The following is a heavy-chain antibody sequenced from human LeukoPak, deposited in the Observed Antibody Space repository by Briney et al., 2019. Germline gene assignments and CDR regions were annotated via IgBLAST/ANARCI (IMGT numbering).Heavy chain of an antibody. J-gene: IGHJ5*02. CDR2: INHSGIN. V-gene: IGHV4-34*01. CDR3: ARHNYYGSGSYYNRGRWFDP. D-gene: IGHD3-10*01. Sequence: SETLSLTCAVYGGSFSGYYWSWIRQPPGKGLEWIGEINHSGINNYNPSLKSRVTISVDTSKNQFSLKLSSVTAADTAVYYCARHNYYGSGSYYNRGRWFDPWGQGTLVTVSS. CDR1: GGSFSGYY.